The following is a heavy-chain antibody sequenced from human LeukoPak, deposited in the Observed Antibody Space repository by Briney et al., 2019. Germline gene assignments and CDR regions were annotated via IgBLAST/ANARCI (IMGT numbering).Heavy chain of an antibody. Sequence: PSETLSLTCTVSGDSISSDACYWTWDRQYPGTGLKGIGYISHIGTTYNNPSLKGRVSISVDTSKNQFFLKLSTVTAADTAVYYCARGRVMYYYKSSGFYYTYYFDYWGQGTLVTVSS. CDR3: ARGRVMYYYKSSGFYYTYYFDY. V-gene: IGHV4-30-4*08. D-gene: IGHD3-22*01. CDR1: GDSISSDACY. J-gene: IGHJ4*02. CDR2: ISHIGTT.